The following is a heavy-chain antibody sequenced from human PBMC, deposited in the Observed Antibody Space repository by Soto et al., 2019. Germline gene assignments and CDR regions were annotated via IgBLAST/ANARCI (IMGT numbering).Heavy chain of an antibody. Sequence: SQTLSLTCAISGDSVSSNSAAWNWIRQSPSRGLEWLGRTYYRSKWYNDYAVSVKSRITINPDTSKNQFSLQLNSVTPEDTAVYYCAGVYLAAAGDYYYYYGMDVWGQGTTVTVS. CDR1: GDSVSSNSAA. D-gene: IGHD6-13*01. J-gene: IGHJ6*02. CDR3: AGVYLAAAGDYYYYYGMDV. V-gene: IGHV6-1*01. CDR2: TYYRSKWYN.